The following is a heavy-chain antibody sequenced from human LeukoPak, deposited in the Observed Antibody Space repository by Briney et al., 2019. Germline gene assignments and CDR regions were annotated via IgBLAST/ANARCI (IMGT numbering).Heavy chain of an antibody. CDR1: GYTFTSYG. CDR3: ARSPSDDILTGYYFDY. D-gene: IGHD3-9*01. J-gene: IGHJ4*02. V-gene: IGHV1-18*04. CDR2: ISAYNGNT. Sequence: ASVKVSCKASGYTFTSYGISWVRQAPGQELEWMGWISAYNGNTNYAQKLQGRVTMTTDTSTSTAYMELRSLRSDDTAVYYCARSPSDDILTGYYFDYWGQGTLVTVSS.